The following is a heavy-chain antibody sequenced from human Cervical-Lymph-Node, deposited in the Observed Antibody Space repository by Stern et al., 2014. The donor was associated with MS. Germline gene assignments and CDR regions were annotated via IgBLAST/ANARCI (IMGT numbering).Heavy chain of an antibody. Sequence: QVTLKESGPVLVKPTETLTLTCTVSGFSLSNARMGVSWIRQPPGKALEWLVHLFANDEKSYSTSLKSRLTISKDTSKSQVVLTMTNMDPVDTATYYCARIPPGYSVAWDWYFDLWGRGTLVTVSS. J-gene: IGHJ2*01. V-gene: IGHV2-26*01. CDR2: LFANDEK. CDR1: GFSLSNARMG. D-gene: IGHD6-13*01. CDR3: ARIPPGYSVAWDWYFDL.